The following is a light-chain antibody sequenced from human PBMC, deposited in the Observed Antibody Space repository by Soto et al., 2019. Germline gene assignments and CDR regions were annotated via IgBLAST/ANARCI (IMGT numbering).Light chain of an antibody. V-gene: IGKV1-17*01. Sequence: DIQMTQFLSSLSASVGDRDTITCRASQGIRNDLAWYQQKPGKAPKRLIYAASSLQSGVPSRFSGSGSGTEFTLAISSLQPEDFAIYYCLQHSTYPLTFGQGTKVEIK. CDR2: AAS. CDR3: LQHSTYPLT. CDR1: QGIRND. J-gene: IGKJ1*01.